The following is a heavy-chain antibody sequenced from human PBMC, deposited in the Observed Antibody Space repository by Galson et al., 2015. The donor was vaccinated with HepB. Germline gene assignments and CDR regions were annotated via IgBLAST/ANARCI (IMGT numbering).Heavy chain of an antibody. CDR1: GFTFSNYW. J-gene: IGHJ4*02. V-gene: IGHV3-74*01. Sequence: SLGLSCAASGFTFSNYWMHWVRQAPGKGLVWVSYINFDGASTRFADSVKGRFTVSIDNAENTLFLQMNNLRAEDTAVYYCAREFAFGCGSYSHWGQGTLVTVSS. CDR2: INFDGAST. D-gene: IGHD6-19*01. CDR3: AREFAFGCGSYSH.